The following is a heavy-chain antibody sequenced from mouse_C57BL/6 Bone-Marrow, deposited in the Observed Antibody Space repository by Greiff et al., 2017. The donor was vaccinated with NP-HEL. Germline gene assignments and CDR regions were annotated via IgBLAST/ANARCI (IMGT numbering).Heavy chain of an antibody. J-gene: IGHJ2*01. Sequence: QVQLQQPGTELVKPGASVKLSCKASGYTFTSYWMHWLKQRPGQGLEWIGNINPNNGGTNDNEKFKNKATLTVAKSSSTAYMQLSSLTSEDSAVYYCASDSVYAFDYWGQGTTLTVSS. V-gene: IGHV1-53*01. CDR3: ASDSVYAFDY. CDR1: GYTFTSYW. D-gene: IGHD3-2*02. CDR2: INPNNGGT.